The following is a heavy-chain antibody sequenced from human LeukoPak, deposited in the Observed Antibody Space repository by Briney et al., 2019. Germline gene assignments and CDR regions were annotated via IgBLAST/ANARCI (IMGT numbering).Heavy chain of an antibody. CDR2: INHSGST. J-gene: IGHJ4*02. Sequence: KPSETLSLTCAVYGGSFSGYYWSWIRQPPGKGLEWIGEINHSGSTNYNPSLKSRVTISVDTSKNQFSLKLSSVTAADTAVYYCARVGPSYYYGSGSYYRDARYYFDYWGQGTLVTVSS. CDR3: ARVGPSYYYGSGSYYRDARYYFDY. CDR1: GGSFSGYY. V-gene: IGHV4-34*01. D-gene: IGHD3-10*01.